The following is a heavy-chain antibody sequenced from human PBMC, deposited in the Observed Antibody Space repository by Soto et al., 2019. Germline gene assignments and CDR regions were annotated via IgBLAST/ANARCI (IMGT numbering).Heavy chain of an antibody. CDR1: GYTFTSYA. V-gene: IGHV1-3*05. CDR2: INAGNGNT. J-gene: IGHJ4*02. D-gene: IGHD6-19*01. Sequence: QVQLVQSGAEENKPGASVKVSCKASGYTFTSYAMHWVRQAPGQRLEWMGWINAGNGNTKYSQKFQGRVTITRDTSASTAHMELSSLRSEDTAVYYCAGGEQWLVGGYWGQGTLVTVSS. CDR3: AGGEQWLVGGY.